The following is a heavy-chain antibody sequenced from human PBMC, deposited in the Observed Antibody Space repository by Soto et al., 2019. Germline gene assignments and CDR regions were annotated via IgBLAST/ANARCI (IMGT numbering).Heavy chain of an antibody. V-gene: IGHV3-21*04. CDR3: ARGGTDFWSGYFSWFDP. D-gene: IGHD3-3*01. CDR1: GFTFSSYS. CDR2: IGRVSSHI. Sequence: GGSLRLSCAASGFTFSSYSINWVRQAPGKGLEWVSSIGRVSSHIYYADSVKGRFTISRHNSKNTLYLQMNSLRAEDTAVYYCARGGTDFWSGYFSWFDPWGQGTLVTVSS. J-gene: IGHJ5*02.